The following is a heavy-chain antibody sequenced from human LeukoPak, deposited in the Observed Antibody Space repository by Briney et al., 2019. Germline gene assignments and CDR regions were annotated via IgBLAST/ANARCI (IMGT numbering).Heavy chain of an antibody. Sequence: GGSLRLSCAASGFTFSSYWMSWVRQAPGKGLEWVANIKQDGSEKYYEDSVKGRFTISRDNAKNSLYLQMNSLRAEDTAVYYCARSGWWMATNFDYWGQGTLVTVSS. CDR2: IKQDGSEK. D-gene: IGHD5-24*01. CDR1: GFTFSSYW. J-gene: IGHJ4*02. CDR3: ARSGWWMATNFDY. V-gene: IGHV3-7*01.